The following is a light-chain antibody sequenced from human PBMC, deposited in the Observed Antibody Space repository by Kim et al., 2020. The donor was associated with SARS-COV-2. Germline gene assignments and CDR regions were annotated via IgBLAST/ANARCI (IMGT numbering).Light chain of an antibody. J-gene: IGLJ2*01. CDR2: QDS. V-gene: IGLV3-1*01. Sequence: SYELTQPPSVSVSPGQTASITCSGDKLGDKYACWYQQKPGQSPVLVIYQDSKRPSGIPERFSGFNSGNTATLTISRTQSMDEADYYCQAWDSSTVV. CDR1: KLGDKY. CDR3: QAWDSSTVV.